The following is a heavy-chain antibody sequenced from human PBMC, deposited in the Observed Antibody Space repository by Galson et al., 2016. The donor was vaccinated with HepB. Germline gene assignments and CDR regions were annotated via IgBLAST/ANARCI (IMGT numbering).Heavy chain of an antibody. J-gene: IGHJ3*02. V-gene: IGHV3-48*02. D-gene: IGHD3-3*01. Sequence: SLRLSCAASGLPFSRYSMNWVRQAPGKGLEWVSYIGGSTTTTYYADSVKGRFTISRDNAKNTLYLQMNSLTDEDTAVYYCARGFWSGFSDSFDIWGQGTMVTFSS. CDR1: GLPFSRYS. CDR2: IGGSTTTT. CDR3: ARGFWSGFSDSFDI.